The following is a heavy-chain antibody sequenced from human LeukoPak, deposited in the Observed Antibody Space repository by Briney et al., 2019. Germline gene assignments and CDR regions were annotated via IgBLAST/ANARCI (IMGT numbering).Heavy chain of an antibody. CDR1: GYTFTSYY. D-gene: IGHD4-17*01. Sequence: ASVKVSCKASGYTFTSYYMHWVRQAPAQGLEWMGIINPSGGSTSYAQKFQGRVTMTRDTSTSTVYLELSSLRSEDTAVYYCARGDYGDYFDYWGQGTLVTVSS. J-gene: IGHJ4*02. CDR3: ARGDYGDYFDY. V-gene: IGHV1-46*01. CDR2: INPSGGST.